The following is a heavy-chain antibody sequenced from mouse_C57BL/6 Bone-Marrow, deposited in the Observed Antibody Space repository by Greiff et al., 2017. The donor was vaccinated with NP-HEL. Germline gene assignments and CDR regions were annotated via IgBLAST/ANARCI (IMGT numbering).Heavy chain of an antibody. CDR1: GYAFSSSW. Sequence: VQLQQSGPELVKPGASVKISCKASGYAFSSSWMNWVKQRPGKGLEWIGRIYPGDGDTNYNGKFKGKATLTADKSSSTAYMQLSSLTSEDSAVYFCARTLYDGYYDWYFDVWGTGTTVTVSS. J-gene: IGHJ1*03. CDR2: IYPGDGDT. V-gene: IGHV1-82*01. D-gene: IGHD2-3*01. CDR3: ARTLYDGYYDWYFDV.